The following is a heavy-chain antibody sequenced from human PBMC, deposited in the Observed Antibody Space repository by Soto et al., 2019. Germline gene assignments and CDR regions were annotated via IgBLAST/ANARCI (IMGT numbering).Heavy chain of an antibody. Sequence: QVQLVQSGAEVKKPGASVTVSCKASGYRFSDYYLHWVRQAPGQGPEWMGWMNPNSGDTKYAQKFKGRVTMTRDTSVRTAFMERKWLKSDDTAVYYCARESVVATATLDYYYFYMDVWGIRTTVTVSS. CDR3: ARESVVATATLDYYYFYMDV. CDR1: GYRFSDYY. D-gene: IGHD5-12*01. CDR2: MNPNSGDT. J-gene: IGHJ6*03. V-gene: IGHV1-2*02.